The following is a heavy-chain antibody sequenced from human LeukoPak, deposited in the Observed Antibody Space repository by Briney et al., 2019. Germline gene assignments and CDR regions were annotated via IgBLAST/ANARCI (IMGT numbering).Heavy chain of an antibody. D-gene: IGHD6-19*01. V-gene: IGHV5-51*01. CDR2: IYPGDSDT. CDR3: ARLVAVAGAGAFDI. J-gene: IGHJ3*02. CDR1: GYIFTSYW. Sequence: GASLQISCKGSGYIFTSYWIGWVRQMPGKGLEWMGIIYPGDSDTRYSPSFEGQVTISADKSISTAYLQWSSLKASDTAMYYCARLVAVAGAGAFDIWGQGTMVTVSS.